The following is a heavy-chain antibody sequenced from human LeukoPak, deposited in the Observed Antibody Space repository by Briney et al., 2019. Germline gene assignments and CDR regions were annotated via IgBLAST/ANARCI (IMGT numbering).Heavy chain of an antibody. CDR1: GGSISRGGYD. CDR2: IYHSGST. V-gene: IGHV4-30-2*01. Sequence: SQTLSLTCTVSGGSISRGGYDWSWIRQPPGKGLGWGGYIYHSGSTYYNPSLKSRVTISVDRSKNQFSLKLSSVTAADTAVYYCARRAYMVRGVIVDDYWGQGTLVTVSS. D-gene: IGHD3-10*01. CDR3: ARRAYMVRGVIVDDY. J-gene: IGHJ4*02.